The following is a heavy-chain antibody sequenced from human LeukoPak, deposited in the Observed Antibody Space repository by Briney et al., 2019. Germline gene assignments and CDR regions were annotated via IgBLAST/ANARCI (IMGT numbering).Heavy chain of an antibody. CDR3: TTDPSQTYYYDSSGVPPPYYYYYMDV. V-gene: IGHV3-15*01. CDR2: IKSKTDGGTT. Sequence: GGSLRLSCAASGFTFSNAWMSGVRQAPGKGLEWVGRIKSKTDGGTTDYAAPVKGRFTISRDDSKNTLYLQMNSLKTEDTAVYYCTTDPSQTYYYDSSGVPPPYYYYYMDVWGKGTTVTVSS. D-gene: IGHD3-22*01. J-gene: IGHJ6*03. CDR1: GFTFSNAW.